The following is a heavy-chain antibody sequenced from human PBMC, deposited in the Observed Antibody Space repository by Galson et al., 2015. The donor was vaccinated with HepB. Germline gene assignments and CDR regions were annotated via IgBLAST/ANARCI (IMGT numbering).Heavy chain of an antibody. V-gene: IGHV2-70*11. CDR1: GFSFRTSAMC. J-gene: IGHJ4*02. CDR2: IDWDDDK. Sequence: PALVKPTQTLTLTCTFSGFSFRTSAMCVSWIRQPPGKALEWLARIDWDDDKHYSTSLKTRLDISKDTCKNQVVLTMTNLDLVDTATYYCARTPSGGYYYFDYWGQGTLVTVSS. D-gene: IGHD5-12*01. CDR3: ARTPSGGYYYFDY.